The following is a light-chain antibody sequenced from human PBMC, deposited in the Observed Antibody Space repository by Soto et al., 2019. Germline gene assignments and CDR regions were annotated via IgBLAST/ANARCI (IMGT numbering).Light chain of an antibody. CDR3: QSYDSSLIGSKV. CDR1: SSNIGAGYD. V-gene: IGLV1-40*01. CDR2: GNS. J-gene: IGLJ1*01. Sequence: QSALTQPPSVSGAPGQRVTISCTGSSSNIGAGYDVHWYQQLPGTAPKLLIYGNSNRPSGVPDRFSGSKSGTSASLAITGLQAEDESDYYCQSYDSSLIGSKVFGTGTMLTVL.